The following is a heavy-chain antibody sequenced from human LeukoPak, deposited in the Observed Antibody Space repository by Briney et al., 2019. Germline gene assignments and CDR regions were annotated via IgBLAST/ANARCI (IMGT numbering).Heavy chain of an antibody. Sequence: GGSLRLSCAASGFTFSTYWMDWVRQAPGKGLEWVANIKEDGSEKYYEDSVKGRFTISRGNAKNSLYLQMNSLRAEDTAVYYCARNVGWFRFDYWGQGTLVTVSS. V-gene: IGHV3-7*03. CDR2: IKEDGSEK. J-gene: IGHJ4*02. CDR3: ARNVGWFRFDY. D-gene: IGHD2-15*01. CDR1: GFTFSTYW.